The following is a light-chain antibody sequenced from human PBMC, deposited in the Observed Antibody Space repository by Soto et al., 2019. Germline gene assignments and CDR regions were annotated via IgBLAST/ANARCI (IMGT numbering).Light chain of an antibody. V-gene: IGKV4-1*01. CDR1: QNVLYSSNNHNY. J-gene: IGKJ1*01. CDR3: HHYYTTPPA. Sequence: IVMTQSPDSLDVSLGETATINCRSSQNVLYSSNNHNYVAWYQQKAGQPPKLLIYWASTRESGVPQRFSGSGSGTDFTLTISDLQAEDVAVYFCHHYYTTPPAFGQGTRVEVK. CDR2: WAS.